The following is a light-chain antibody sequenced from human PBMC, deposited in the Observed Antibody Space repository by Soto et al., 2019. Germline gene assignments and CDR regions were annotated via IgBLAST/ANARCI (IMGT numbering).Light chain of an antibody. CDR3: SSYAGSNNLV. J-gene: IGLJ2*01. Sequence: QSALTQPRSASGSPGQAVTISSTGTSSDVGGYNYVSWYQQHPGKAPKPMIYEVSKRPSGVPDRFSGSKSGNTASLTVSGLQAEHEADYYCSSYAGSNNLVFGGGTKLTVL. CDR1: SSDVGGYNY. CDR2: EVS. V-gene: IGLV2-8*01.